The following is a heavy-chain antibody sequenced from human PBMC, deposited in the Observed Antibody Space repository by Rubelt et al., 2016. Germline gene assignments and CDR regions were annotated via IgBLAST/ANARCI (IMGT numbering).Heavy chain of an antibody. CDR1: GFTFSSYA. Sequence: GFTFSSYAMHWVRQAPGKGLEWVAVISYDGSNKYYADSVKGRFTISRDNSKNSLYLQMNSLRAEDTALYYCAKATSGWSGDSLDYWGQGTLVTVSS. CDR2: ISYDGSNK. D-gene: IGHD6-19*01. J-gene: IGHJ4*02. V-gene: IGHV3-30*04. CDR3: AKATSGWSGDSLDY.